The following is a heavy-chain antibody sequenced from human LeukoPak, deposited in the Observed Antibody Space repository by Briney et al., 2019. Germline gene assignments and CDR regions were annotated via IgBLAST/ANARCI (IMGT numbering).Heavy chain of an antibody. Sequence: ASVKVSCKASGYTFTSYYMHWVRQAPGQGLGWMGIIKPSGGPTSYAQKFQGRVTMTRDTSTSTVFMELSSLRSEDTALYYCAREEDGGTFDYWGQGTLVTVSS. CDR3: AREEDGGTFDY. D-gene: IGHD3-16*01. CDR1: GYTFTSYY. CDR2: IKPSGGPT. V-gene: IGHV1-46*01. J-gene: IGHJ4*02.